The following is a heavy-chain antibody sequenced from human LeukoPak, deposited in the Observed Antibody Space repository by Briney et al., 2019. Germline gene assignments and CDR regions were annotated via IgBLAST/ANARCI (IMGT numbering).Heavy chain of an antibody. Sequence: NSGGSLRLSCAASGFTFSTYSMNWVRQAPGKGLEWVSSISSSSSYIYYADSVKGRFTISRDNAKNSLYLQTNSLRTEDTAVYYCARESPYCSSTSCPFDYWGQGTLVTVSS. J-gene: IGHJ4*02. D-gene: IGHD2-2*01. CDR1: GFTFSTYS. CDR3: ARESPYCSSTSCPFDY. CDR2: ISSSSSYI. V-gene: IGHV3-21*01.